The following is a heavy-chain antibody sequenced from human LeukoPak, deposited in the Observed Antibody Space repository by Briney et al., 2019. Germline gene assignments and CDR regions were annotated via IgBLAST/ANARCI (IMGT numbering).Heavy chain of an antibody. V-gene: IGHV1-18*01. CDR2: ISGYNGNT. J-gene: IGHJ4*02. Sequence: ASVKVSCKASGYTFSSYGIAWVRQAPGQGLEWMGWISGYNGNTNYAQKLQGRVSMTTDTSTTTAYMELRSLTSDDTALYYCARSSLGAITAGPFDYWGQGTLVTVSS. D-gene: IGHD5-12*01. CDR3: ARSSLGAITAGPFDY. CDR1: GYTFSSYG.